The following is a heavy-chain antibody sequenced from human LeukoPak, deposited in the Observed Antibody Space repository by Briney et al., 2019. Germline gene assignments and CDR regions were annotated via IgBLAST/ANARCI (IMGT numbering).Heavy chain of an antibody. CDR3: ARSIYYYDSSGLDPFDY. CDR2: IYYSGST. V-gene: IGHV4-59*11. CDR1: GGSFSSHY. Sequence: SETLSLTCTVSGGSFSSHYWSWIRQPPGKGLEWIGYIYYSGSTNYNPSLKSRVTISVDTSKNQFSLKLSSVTAADTAVYYCARSIYYYDSSGLDPFDYWGQGTLVTVSS. J-gene: IGHJ4*02. D-gene: IGHD3-22*01.